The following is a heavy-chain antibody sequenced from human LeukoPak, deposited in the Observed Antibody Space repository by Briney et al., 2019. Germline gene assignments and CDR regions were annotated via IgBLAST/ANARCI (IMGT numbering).Heavy chain of an antibody. D-gene: IGHD1-26*01. CDR3: ARGVGGSYGWFDP. CDR1: GGSLSRSSDY. V-gene: IGHV4-39*01. CDR2: IYYSGFT. Sequence: PSETLSLTCTASGGSLSRSSDYWGWIRQPPGKGLELIGSIYYSGFTYYNPSLKSRVTISVDTSKNQFSLKLSSVSAADTAVYYCARGVGGSYGWFDPWGQGALVTVSS. J-gene: IGHJ5*02.